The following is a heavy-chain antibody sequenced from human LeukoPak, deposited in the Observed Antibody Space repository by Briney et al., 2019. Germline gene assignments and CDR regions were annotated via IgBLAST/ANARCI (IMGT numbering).Heavy chain of an antibody. CDR1: GFTFDDYG. CDR2: ISSSSSTI. V-gene: IGHV3-48*01. J-gene: IGHJ4*02. CDR3: ARTQDGEIDY. Sequence: GGSLRLSCAASGFTFDDYGMSWVRQAPGKGLEWVSYISSSSSTIYYADSVKGRFTISRDNAKNSLYLQMNSLRAEDTAVYYCARTQDGEIDYWGQGTLVTVSS.